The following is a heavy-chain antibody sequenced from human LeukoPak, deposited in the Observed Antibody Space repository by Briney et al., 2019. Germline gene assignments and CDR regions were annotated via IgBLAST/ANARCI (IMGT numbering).Heavy chain of an antibody. CDR3: ARAYYYGSGSYGLDY. V-gene: IGHV4-30-2*01. CDR2: IYHSGST. D-gene: IGHD3-10*01. Sequence: PSETLSLTCTVSGGSISSGGYYWSWIRQPPGKGLEWIWYIYHSGSTYYNPSLKSRVTISVDRSKNQFSLKLSSVTAADTAVYYCARAYYYGSGSYGLDYWGQGTLVTVSS. CDR1: GGSISSGGYY. J-gene: IGHJ4*02.